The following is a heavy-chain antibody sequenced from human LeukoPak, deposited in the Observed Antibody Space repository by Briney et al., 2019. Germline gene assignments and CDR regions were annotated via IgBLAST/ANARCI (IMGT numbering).Heavy chain of an antibody. V-gene: IGHV3-21*01. CDR1: GFTFSSYG. J-gene: IGHJ4*02. CDR2: ISRSSSSI. Sequence: PGGSLRLSCAASGFTFSSYGMNWVRQAPGKGLEWVSYISRSSSSIHYADSVKGRFTISRDNAGHSLYLQMNSLRVEDTAVYYCVRTVYYGSGSSRDDYWGQGILVTV. CDR3: VRTVYYGSGSSRDDY. D-gene: IGHD3-10*01.